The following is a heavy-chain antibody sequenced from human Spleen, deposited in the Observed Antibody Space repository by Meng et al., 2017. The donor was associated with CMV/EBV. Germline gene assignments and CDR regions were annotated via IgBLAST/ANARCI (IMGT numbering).Heavy chain of an antibody. CDR3: AKDTNYYGSGSYFGY. D-gene: IGHD3-10*01. V-gene: IGHV3-9*01. Sequence: SLRLSCAASGFTFDDYAMHWVRQAPGKGLEWVSSISWNSGNIDYADSVKGRFTISRDNAKNSLYLQMNSLRVEDTALYYCAKDTNYYGSGSYFGYWGQGTLVTVSS. J-gene: IGHJ4*02. CDR2: ISWNSGNI. CDR1: GFTFDDYA.